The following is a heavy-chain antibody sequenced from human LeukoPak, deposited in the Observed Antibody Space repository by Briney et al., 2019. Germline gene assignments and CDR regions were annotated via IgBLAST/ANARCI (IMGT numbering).Heavy chain of an antibody. CDR3: ARGGGSY. J-gene: IGHJ4*02. D-gene: IGHD3-16*01. CDR2: INHSGST. V-gene: IGHV4-34*01. CDR1: GGSFSGYY. Sequence: ASENLSLTCAVYGGSFSGYYWSWIRQPPGKGLEWIGEINHSGSTNYNPSLKSRVTISVDTSKNQFSLKLSSVTAADTAVYYCARGGGSYWGQGTLVTVSS.